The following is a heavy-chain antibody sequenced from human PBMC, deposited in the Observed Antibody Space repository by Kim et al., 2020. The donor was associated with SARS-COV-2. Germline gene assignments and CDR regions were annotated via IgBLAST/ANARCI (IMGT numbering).Heavy chain of an antibody. CDR3: AGLGDSSGQKEGYFDY. J-gene: IGHJ4*02. V-gene: IGHV4-39*07. D-gene: IGHD3-22*01. CDR1: GGSISSSSYY. CDR2: IYYSGST. Sequence: ETLSLTCTVSGGSISSSSYYWGWIRQPPGKGLEWIGSIYYSGSTYYNPSLKSRVTISVDTSKNQFSLKLSSVTAADTAVYYCAGLGDSSGQKEGYFDYWGQGTLVTVSS.